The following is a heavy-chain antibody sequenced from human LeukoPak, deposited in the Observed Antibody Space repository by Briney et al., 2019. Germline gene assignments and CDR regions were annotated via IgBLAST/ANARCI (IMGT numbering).Heavy chain of an antibody. CDR2: ISAYNGYT. J-gene: IGHJ4*02. CDR1: GYTFTTYG. Sequence: ASVKVSCKASGYTFTTYGISWVGQAPGQGLEWMGWISAYNGYTNYAQNLQGRVTMTADTSTSTAYMELRSLRSDDTAVYYCARDPGSSTCPDYWGQGTLVTVSS. V-gene: IGHV1-18*01. D-gene: IGHD6-13*01. CDR3: ARDPGSSTCPDY.